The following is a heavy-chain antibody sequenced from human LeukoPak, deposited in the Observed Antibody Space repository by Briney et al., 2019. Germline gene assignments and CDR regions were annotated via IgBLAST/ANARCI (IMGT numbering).Heavy chain of an antibody. Sequence: GGSLRLSCAASGFTFSSYSMMWVRQAPGKGLEWVSYISSSSTTIHYADSVKGRFTISRDNAKNSVYLQMNSLRTEDTAVYYCAKDARRTFGLSSGLYRGSYYFDYWGQGTLVTVSS. CDR2: ISSSSTTI. D-gene: IGHD6-19*01. CDR3: AKDARRTFGLSSGLYRGSYYFDY. CDR1: GFTFSSYS. J-gene: IGHJ4*02. V-gene: IGHV3-48*01.